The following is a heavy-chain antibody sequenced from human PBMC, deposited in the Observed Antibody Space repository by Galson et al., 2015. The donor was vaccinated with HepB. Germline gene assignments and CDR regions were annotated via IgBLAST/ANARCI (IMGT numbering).Heavy chain of an antibody. D-gene: IGHD2-21*02. CDR3: ASGTALDY. CDR1: GFSFNNFP. J-gene: IGHJ4*02. V-gene: IGHV3-30*09. Sequence: SLRLSCAASGFSFNNFPMHWVRQAPGKGLEWVAVISYTGSYIAYADFVRGRFAISRDNSKNALYLQMNSLRAEDTAVYYCASGTALDYWGQGTLVTVSS. CDR2: ISYTGSYI.